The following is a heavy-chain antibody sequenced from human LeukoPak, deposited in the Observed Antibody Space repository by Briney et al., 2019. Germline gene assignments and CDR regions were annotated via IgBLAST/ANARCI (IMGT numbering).Heavy chain of an antibody. CDR3: AKVMVRGVIEDYYYYYGMDV. V-gene: IGHV3-30*18. CDR2: ISYDGSNK. J-gene: IGHJ6*02. Sequence: GGSLRLSCAASGFTFSSYGMHWVRQAPGKGLEWVAVISYDGSNKYYADSVKGRFTISRDNSKNTLYLQMNSLRAEDTAVYYCAKVMVRGVIEDYYYYYGMDVWGQGTTVTVSS. D-gene: IGHD3-10*01. CDR1: GFTFSSYG.